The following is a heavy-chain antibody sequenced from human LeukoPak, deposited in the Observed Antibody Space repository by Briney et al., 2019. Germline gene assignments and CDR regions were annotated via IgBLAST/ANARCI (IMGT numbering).Heavy chain of an antibody. CDR1: GDSVSSNSAA. Sequence: SQTLSLTCAISGDSVSSNSAAWNWIRQSSSRGLEWLGRAYYRSMWFFDYTESLKSRISVIPDTSKNQFSLQLNSVTPEDTAVYYCARGPYCSGGSCYYAFDIWAKGQWSPSLQ. V-gene: IGHV6-1*01. CDR2: AYYRSMWFF. J-gene: IGHJ3*02. D-gene: IGHD2-15*01. CDR3: ARGPYCSGGSCYYAFDI.